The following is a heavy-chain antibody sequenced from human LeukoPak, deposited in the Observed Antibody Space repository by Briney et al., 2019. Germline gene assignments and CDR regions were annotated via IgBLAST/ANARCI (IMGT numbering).Heavy chain of an antibody. CDR1: GGSFSGYY. V-gene: IGHV4-34*01. CDR2: INHSGST. Sequence: SETLSLTCAVYGGSFSGYYWSWIRQPPGKGLEWIGEINHSGSTNYNPSLKSRVTISIDTSKNQFSLKLTSVTAADTAVYYCAREYRGSSWYADYWGQGTLVTVSS. J-gene: IGHJ4*02. D-gene: IGHD6-13*01. CDR3: AREYRGSSWYADY.